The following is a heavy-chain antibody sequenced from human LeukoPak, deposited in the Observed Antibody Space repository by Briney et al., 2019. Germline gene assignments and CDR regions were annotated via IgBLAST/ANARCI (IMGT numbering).Heavy chain of an antibody. V-gene: IGHV4-38-2*01. J-gene: IGHJ3*02. CDR3: ARNLTTVSHNDAFDI. Sequence: SETLSLTCAVSGYSISSGYYWGWIRQPPGKGLEWIGSIYHSGSTYYNQSLKSRVTISVDTYKNKFSLKLSSVTAADTAVYYCARNLTTVSHNDAFDIWGQGTMVTVSS. CDR2: IYHSGST. D-gene: IGHD4-17*01. CDR1: GYSISSGYY.